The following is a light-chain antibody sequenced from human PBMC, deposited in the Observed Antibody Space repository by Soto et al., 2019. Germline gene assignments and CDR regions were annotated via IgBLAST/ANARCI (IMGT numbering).Light chain of an antibody. CDR2: GVT. J-gene: IGLJ1*01. Sequence: QSALTQPASVSGSPGQSITISCTGTSSDVGGYNYVSWYQQHPGIAPKLLIYGVTNRPSGVSTRFSGSKSGNTASLTISGLQAEDESDYDCRSYTSASTLLYLFGTGTKLTVL. CDR3: RSYTSASTLLYL. CDR1: SSDVGGYNY. V-gene: IGLV2-14*01.